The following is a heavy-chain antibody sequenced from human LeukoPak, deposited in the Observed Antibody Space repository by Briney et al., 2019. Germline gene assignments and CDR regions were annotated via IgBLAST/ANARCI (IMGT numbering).Heavy chain of an antibody. V-gene: IGHV3-74*01. CDR2: INSDGSRT. J-gene: IGHJ5*02. Sequence: GGSLRLSCAASKFSFSSYWMHWVRQAPGKGLVWVSRINSDGSRTNYADSVKGRFTISRDNAKNTLYLQMSSLRAEDTAVYFCARVLTGSWDWFDPWGQGTLVTVSS. D-gene: IGHD2-8*02. CDR3: ARVLTGSWDWFDP. CDR1: KFSFSSYW.